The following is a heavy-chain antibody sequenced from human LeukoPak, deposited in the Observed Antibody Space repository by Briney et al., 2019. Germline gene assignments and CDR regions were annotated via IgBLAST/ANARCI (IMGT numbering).Heavy chain of an antibody. V-gene: IGHV4-59*01. Sequence: SETLSLTCTVSGGSISSYYWSWIRQPPGKGLEWIGYIYYSGSTNYNPSLKSRVTISVDTSKNQFSLKLSSVTAADTAVYYCARGRGSRDGYNLWGQGTLVTVSS. CDR3: ARGRGSRDGYNL. CDR2: IYYSGST. CDR1: GGSISSYY. D-gene: IGHD5-24*01. J-gene: IGHJ4*02.